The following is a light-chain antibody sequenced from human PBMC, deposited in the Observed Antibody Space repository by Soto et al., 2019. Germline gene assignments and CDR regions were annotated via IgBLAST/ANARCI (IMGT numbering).Light chain of an antibody. CDR2: AAS. J-gene: IGKJ3*01. CDR3: QKHNGAPIT. V-gene: IGKV1-27*01. Sequence: DIQMTQSPSSLSASIGDRVTITCRASQGISTYLAWYQQKPGKVPKLLIYAASTLQSGVPSRFSGSGSGTDFTLTINNLQPEDVATYYCQKHNGAPITFGPGTKVDIK. CDR1: QGISTY.